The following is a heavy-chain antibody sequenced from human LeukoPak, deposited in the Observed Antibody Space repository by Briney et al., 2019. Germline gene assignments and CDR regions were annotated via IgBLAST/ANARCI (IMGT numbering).Heavy chain of an antibody. CDR2: ISYDGSNT. J-gene: IGHJ4*02. CDR3: ARGQSSGWYQDPFDY. CDR1: GVTFRSYP. D-gene: IGHD6-19*01. Sequence: GGSLRLSGAASGVTFRSYPRRWVRQAPGKGLEWVAVISYDGSNTYYADSVKGRFTISRDKSKNTLYLQMSSLRLEDTAVYYCARGQSSGWYQDPFDYWGQGTLVTVSS. V-gene: IGHV3-30*04.